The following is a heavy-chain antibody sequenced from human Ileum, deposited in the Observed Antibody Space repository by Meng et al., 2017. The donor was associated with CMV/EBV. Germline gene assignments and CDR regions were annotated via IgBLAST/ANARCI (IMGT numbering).Heavy chain of an antibody. CDR1: GFTVSVNN. Sequence: ASGFTVSVNNLSSVRPAPGKGLGWVSTIYSGGSPSFANSVKGRFTISRDNSKNMLYLQMNSLRAEDTAMYYCARDSTARGREGYFDYWGQGTLVTVSS. D-gene: IGHD6-6*01. CDR2: IYSGGSP. CDR3: ARDSTARGREGYFDY. J-gene: IGHJ4*02. V-gene: IGHV3-53*01.